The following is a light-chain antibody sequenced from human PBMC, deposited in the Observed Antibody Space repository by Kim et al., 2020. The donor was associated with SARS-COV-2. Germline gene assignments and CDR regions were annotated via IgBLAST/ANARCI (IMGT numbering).Light chain of an antibody. V-gene: IGLV3-9*01. CDR3: QVWDGTTLI. Sequence: SYELTQPLSVSVALGQTARITCGGNNSGSKNVHWYQQKPGQAPVLVIYRDRNRPSGIPEQISGSNSGNTATLPISRAQAGEEADYYCQVWDGTTLIFGGG. CDR2: RDR. CDR1: NSGSKN. J-gene: IGLJ2*01.